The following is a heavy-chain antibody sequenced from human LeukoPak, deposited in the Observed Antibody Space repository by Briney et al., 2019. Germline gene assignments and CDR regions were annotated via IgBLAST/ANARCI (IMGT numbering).Heavy chain of an antibody. CDR2: ISKDGRSE. CDR1: GFIFSNYI. V-gene: IGHV3-30*04. D-gene: IGHD1-7*01. CDR3: ATGTTLPGFDY. Sequence: GGSLRLSCAASGFIFSNYIIHWVRQAPGEGLEWVAVISKDGRSEYYADSVKGRFTISRDNSKNSLYLQMNSLTTEDTAVYYCATGTTLPGFDYWGQGTLVTVSS. J-gene: IGHJ4*02.